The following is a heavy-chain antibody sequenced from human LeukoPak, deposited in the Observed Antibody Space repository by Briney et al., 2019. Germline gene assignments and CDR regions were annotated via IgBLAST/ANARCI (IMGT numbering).Heavy chain of an antibody. CDR2: MQSTGNS. D-gene: IGHD5-18*01. Sequence: SETLSLTCTVSGGSISSYYWSWIRQPPGRGLEWIGYMQSTGNSKYNPSLKNRVNIFIDMSKNQFVLNLRSVTAADTAVYYCARDKRHSYGRYFDPWGQGMLVTVSS. V-gene: IGHV4-59*01. J-gene: IGHJ4*02. CDR3: ARDKRHSYGRYFDP. CDR1: GGSISSYY.